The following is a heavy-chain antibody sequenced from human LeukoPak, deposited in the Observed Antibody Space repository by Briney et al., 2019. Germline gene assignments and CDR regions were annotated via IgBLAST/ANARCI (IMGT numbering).Heavy chain of an antibody. Sequence: SETLSLTCTVSGGSISSYYWSWIRQPPGKGLEWIGYIYYSGSTNYNPSLKSRVTISVDTSKNQFSLKLSSVTAADTAVYYCARDAGPYYYDSKGYFDYWGQGPLVTVSS. J-gene: IGHJ4*02. CDR2: IYYSGST. CDR1: GGSISSYY. V-gene: IGHV4-59*01. CDR3: ARDAGPYYYDSKGYFDY. D-gene: IGHD3-22*01.